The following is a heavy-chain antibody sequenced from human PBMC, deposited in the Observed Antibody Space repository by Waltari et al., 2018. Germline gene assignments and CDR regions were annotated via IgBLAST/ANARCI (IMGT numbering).Heavy chain of an antibody. CDR1: GGSVSGYY. Sequence: QVQLQESGPGLVKPSETLSLTCTVSGGSVSGYYWNWIRQPAGKGPEGVGRIYSSGGTSSTPSLKSRVTRSIDTATGQVSLKVISVTAADTAVYYCARARYSSGWYRDMHVDLRGRGTLVIVSS. CDR3: ARARYSSGWYRDMHVDL. D-gene: IGHD6-19*01. CDR2: IYSSGGT. J-gene: IGHJ2*01. V-gene: IGHV4-4*07.